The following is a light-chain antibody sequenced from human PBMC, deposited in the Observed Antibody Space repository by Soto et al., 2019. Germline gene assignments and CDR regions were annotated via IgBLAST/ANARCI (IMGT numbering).Light chain of an antibody. CDR1: QSISSW. Sequence: DIQMTQSPSTLSASVGDRVTITCRASQSISSWLAWYQQKPGKAPKVLISKASTLQSGVPSRFSGSRSATEFTLTVSSLQPDDFATYYCQQYNSYPYTFGQGTKLEIE. V-gene: IGKV1-5*03. CDR3: QQYNSYPYT. CDR2: KAS. J-gene: IGKJ2*01.